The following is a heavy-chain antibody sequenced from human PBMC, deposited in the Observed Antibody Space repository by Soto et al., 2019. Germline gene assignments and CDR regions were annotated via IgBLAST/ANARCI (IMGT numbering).Heavy chain of an antibody. J-gene: IGHJ4*02. CDR2: ISYDGSNK. Sequence: GGSLRLSCAASGFTFSSYGMHWVRQAPGKGLEWVAVISYDGSNKYYADSVKGRFTISRDNSKNTLYLQMNSLRAEDTAVYYCAKDGGSSWHHFDYWGQGTLVTVFS. V-gene: IGHV3-30*18. CDR1: GFTFSSYG. D-gene: IGHD6-13*01. CDR3: AKDGGSSWHHFDY.